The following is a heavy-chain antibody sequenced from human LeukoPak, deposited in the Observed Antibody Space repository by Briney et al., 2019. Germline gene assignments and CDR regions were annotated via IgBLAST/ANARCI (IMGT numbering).Heavy chain of an antibody. CDR1: GGTFSSYA. CDR2: IIPIFGTA. V-gene: IGHV1-69*05. CDR3: ARVAAYSGRYYFDY. J-gene: IGHJ4*02. D-gene: IGHD1-26*01. Sequence: ASVKVSCKASGGTFSSYAISWVRQAPGQGLEWMGGIIPIFGTANYAQKFQGRFTITTDEPTSTACMELSSLRSEDTAVYYCARVAAYSGRYYFDYWGQGTLVTVSS.